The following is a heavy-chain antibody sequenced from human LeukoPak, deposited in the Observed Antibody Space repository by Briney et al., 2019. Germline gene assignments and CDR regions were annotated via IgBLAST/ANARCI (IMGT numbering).Heavy chain of an antibody. CDR1: GYTFTSYG. CDR2: INPNSGGT. Sequence: GASVKVSCKASGYTFTSYGINWVRQAPGQGLEWMGWINPNSGGTNYAQKFQGRVTMTRDTSISTAYMELSRLRSDDTAVYYCATVGHSSSLIGHWGQGTLVTVSS. D-gene: IGHD6-13*01. J-gene: IGHJ4*02. V-gene: IGHV1-2*02. CDR3: ATVGHSSSLIGH.